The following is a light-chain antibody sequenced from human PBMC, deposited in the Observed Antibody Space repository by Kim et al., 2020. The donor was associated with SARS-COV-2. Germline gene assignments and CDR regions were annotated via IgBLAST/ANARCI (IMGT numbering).Light chain of an antibody. V-gene: IGKV1-39*01. Sequence: DIQMTQSPSSLAASVGDRVTITCRASQSINAYLNWYQQKPGKAPKLLIYAASTLQSGVPSRFSGSGSGTDFTLTITSLQPEDFATYYCQQSQTAPLLTCGGGTKLEI. J-gene: IGKJ4*01. CDR3: QQSQTAPLLT. CDR2: AAS. CDR1: QSINAY.